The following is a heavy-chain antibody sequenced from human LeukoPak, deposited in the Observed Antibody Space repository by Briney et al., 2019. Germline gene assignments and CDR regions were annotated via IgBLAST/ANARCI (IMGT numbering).Heavy chain of an antibody. CDR3: AKLWRGSHPRYFDH. J-gene: IGHJ4*02. CDR1: GFTFSSYA. Sequence: GGSLRLSCAASGFTFSSYAMSWVRQAPGKGLEWVSTVTDSGGTTFYADSVKGRFTISRDNSKNTVYLQMNSLRAEDTAVYYCAKLWRGSHPRYFDHWGQGTLATVSS. D-gene: IGHD1-26*01. V-gene: IGHV3-23*01. CDR2: VTDSGGTT.